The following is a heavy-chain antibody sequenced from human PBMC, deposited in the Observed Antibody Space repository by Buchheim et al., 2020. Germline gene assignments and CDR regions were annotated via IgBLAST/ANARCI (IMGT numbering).Heavy chain of an antibody. CDR1: GFTFNNAW. V-gene: IGHV3-15*02. J-gene: IGHJ4*02. Sequence: EVQLVESGGALVKPGGSLRLSCTASGFTFNNAWMTWVRQAPGKGLEWVGRIRSSTDGGTADYAAPVKGRFTISRDDSENTLYLHMSSLKTEDTAMYYCTGRLRWYEGKIDYWGQGTL. CDR2: IRSSTDGGTA. D-gene: IGHD4-23*01. CDR3: TGRLRWYEGKIDY.